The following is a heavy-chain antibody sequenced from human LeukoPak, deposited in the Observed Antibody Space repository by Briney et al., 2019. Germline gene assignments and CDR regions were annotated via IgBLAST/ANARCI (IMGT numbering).Heavy chain of an antibody. V-gene: IGHV3-9*01. CDR1: GSTFDDYA. CDR2: ISWNSGSIGYADI. J-gene: IGHJ3*02. CDR3: AKGYYDSSGNELAAFDI. Sequence: GRSLRLSCAASGSTFDDYAMHWVRQAPGKGLEWVSGISWNSGSIGYADIGYADSVKGRFTISRDNAKKSLYLQINSLRAEDTALYYCAKGYYDSSGNELAAFDIWGQGTMVTVSS. D-gene: IGHD3-22*01.